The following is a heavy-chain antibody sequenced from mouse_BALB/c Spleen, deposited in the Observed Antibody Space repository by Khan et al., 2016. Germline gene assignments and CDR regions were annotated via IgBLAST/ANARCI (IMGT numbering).Heavy chain of an antibody. CDR1: GYAFSSYW. V-gene: IGHV1-80*01. CDR2: IYPGDGDT. D-gene: IGHD2-3*01. Sequence: VQLQESGAELVRPGSSVKISCKASGYAFSSYWMYWVKQRPGQGLEWIGQIYPGDGDTNYTGKLKGKDTLTADKSYSTAYMQLSSLTSEDSAVYFCARDDGSSDYWGPGTTLTVSS. J-gene: IGHJ2*01. CDR3: ARDDGSSDY.